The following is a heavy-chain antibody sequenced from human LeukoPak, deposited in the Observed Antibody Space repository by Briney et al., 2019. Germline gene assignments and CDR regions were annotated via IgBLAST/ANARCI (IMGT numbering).Heavy chain of an antibody. J-gene: IGHJ3*01. CDR1: GFTFDDYA. V-gene: IGHV3-9*01. D-gene: IGHD4-17*01. CDR3: AKGATVTCAFGF. Sequence: PGGSLRLSCAASGFTFDDYAMHWVRQAPGKGLEWVSGISWNSGSIGYAYSVKGRFTISRDNAKNALYLQMNSLRAEDTALYYCAKGATVTCAFGFWGQGTMVTVSS. CDR2: ISWNSGSI.